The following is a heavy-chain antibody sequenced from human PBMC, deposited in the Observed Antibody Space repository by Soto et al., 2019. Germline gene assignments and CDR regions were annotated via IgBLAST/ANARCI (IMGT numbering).Heavy chain of an antibody. CDR2: ISGSGGST. Sequence: EVQLLESGGGLVQPGGSLRLSCAASGFTFSSYAMSWVRQAPGKGLEWVSAISGSGGSTYYADSVKGRFTISRDNSKNTLYLQMNSLRAEDTAVYYWTKDSSGWYDAVDIWGQGTMVTVSS. J-gene: IGHJ3*02. D-gene: IGHD6-19*01. CDR3: TKDSSGWYDAVDI. CDR1: GFTFSSYA. V-gene: IGHV3-23*01.